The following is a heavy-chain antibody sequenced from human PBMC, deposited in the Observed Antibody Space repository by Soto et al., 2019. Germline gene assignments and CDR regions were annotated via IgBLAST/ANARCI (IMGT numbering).Heavy chain of an antibody. CDR1: GGSFSGYY. J-gene: IGHJ4*02. V-gene: IGHV4-34*01. Sequence: KPSETLSLTCAVYGGSFSGYYWSWIRQPPGKGLEWIGEINHSGSTNYNPSLKSRVTISVDTSKNQFSLKLSSVTAADTAVYYCARVRTYYDYVWGSYRPYYLDYWGQGTLVTVSS. CDR2: INHSGST. CDR3: ARVRTYYDYVWGSYRPYYLDY. D-gene: IGHD3-16*02.